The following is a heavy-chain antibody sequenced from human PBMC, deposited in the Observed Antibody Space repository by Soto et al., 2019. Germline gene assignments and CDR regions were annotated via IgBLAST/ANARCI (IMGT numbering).Heavy chain of an antibody. CDR1: GGSISSSSYY. V-gene: IGHV4-39*01. CDR3: ARQGVLRYFDNP. CDR2: IYYRGST. D-gene: IGHD3-9*01. J-gene: IGHJ5*02. Sequence: QLQLQESGPGLVKPSETLSLTCTVSGGSISSSSYYWGWIRQPPGKGLEWIGSIYYRGSTYYNPSLKSRVTISVDTSKNQFSLKLSSVTAADTAVYYCARQGVLRYFDNPWGQGTLVTVSS.